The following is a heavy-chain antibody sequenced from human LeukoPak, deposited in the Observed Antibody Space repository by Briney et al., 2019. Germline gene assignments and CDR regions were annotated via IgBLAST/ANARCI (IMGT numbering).Heavy chain of an antibody. CDR2: IYYSGST. CDR1: GGSISSGDYY. J-gene: IGHJ4*02. V-gene: IGHV4-30-4*01. D-gene: IGHD1-26*01. Sequence: PSETLSLTCTVSGGSISSGDYYWSWIRQPPGKGLEWIGYIYYSGSTYYNPSLKSRVTISVDTSKNQFSLKLSSVTAADTAVYYCATNSDGVNPALFHSWGQGTLVVVSS. CDR3: ATNSDGVNPALFHS.